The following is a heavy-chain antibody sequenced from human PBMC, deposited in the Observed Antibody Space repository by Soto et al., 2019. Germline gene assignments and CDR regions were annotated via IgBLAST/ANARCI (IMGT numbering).Heavy chain of an antibody. Sequence: PGGSLRLSCAASGFTFSSYGMHWVRQAPGKGLEWVAVISYDGSNKYYADSVKGRFTISRDNSKNTLYLQMNSLRAEDTAVYYCARDRSSSWYGYYYYYYGMDVWGQGTTVTVSS. D-gene: IGHD6-13*01. CDR1: GFTFSSYG. V-gene: IGHV3-30*03. CDR3: ARDRSSSWYGYYYYYYGMDV. J-gene: IGHJ6*02. CDR2: ISYDGSNK.